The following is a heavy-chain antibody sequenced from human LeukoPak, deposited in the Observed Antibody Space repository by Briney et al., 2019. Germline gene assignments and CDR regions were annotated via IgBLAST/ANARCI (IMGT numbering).Heavy chain of an antibody. CDR1: GYTFTSYY. D-gene: IGHD3-10*01. V-gene: IGHV1-46*01. CDR2: INPSGGST. Sequence: EASVKVSCKASGYTFTSYYMHWVRQAPGQGLEWMGIINPSGGSTSYAQKFQGGVTVTRDTSTSTVYMELSSLRSEDTAVSYCARKAGGTMVRGFITNYYYYVMDVGGKGTTATVPS. CDR3: ARKAGGTMVRGFITNYYYYVMDV. J-gene: IGHJ6*04.